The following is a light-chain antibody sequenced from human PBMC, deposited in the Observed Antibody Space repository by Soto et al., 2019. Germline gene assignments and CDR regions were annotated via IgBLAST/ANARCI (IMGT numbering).Light chain of an antibody. V-gene: IGKV1-39*01. CDR2: AAS. CDR1: QSISKS. Sequence: DFQVTQSPSSLSASVGDRVTITCRASQSISKSLNWYQQRPGKAPELLIYAASTLQSGVPSRFSGSGSGTDFTLTISGLEPEDFAVYYCQQYGTSLTFGGGTKVDIK. CDR3: QQYGTSLT. J-gene: IGKJ4*01.